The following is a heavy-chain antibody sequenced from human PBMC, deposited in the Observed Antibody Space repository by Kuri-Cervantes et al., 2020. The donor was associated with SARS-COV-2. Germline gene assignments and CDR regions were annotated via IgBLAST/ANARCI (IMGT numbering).Heavy chain of an antibody. Sequence: ASVKVSCKASGYTFTSYYMHWVRQAPGQGLEWMGIINPSGGSTSYAQKFQGRVTTTRDTSTGTVYMELSSLRSEDTAVYYCAREGRNIDYYYGMDVWGQGTTVTVSS. V-gene: IGHV1-46*01. CDR1: GYTFTSYY. J-gene: IGHJ6*02. CDR3: AREGRNIDYYYGMDV. CDR2: INPSGGST. D-gene: IGHD1-14*01.